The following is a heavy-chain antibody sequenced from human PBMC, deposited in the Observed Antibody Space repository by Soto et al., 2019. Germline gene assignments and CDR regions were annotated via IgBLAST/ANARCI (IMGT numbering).Heavy chain of an antibody. V-gene: IGHV4-61*01. D-gene: IGHD3-22*01. J-gene: IGHJ4*02. CDR2: IYYSGST. CDR3: ARVAAVTMNTTDY. Sequence: QVQLQESGPGLVNPSETLSLTCTVSGGSVSSGSYYWSWIPQPPGKRLEWIGYIYYSGSTNYNPFLKSRVTISVDTSKNQFSLTLSSVTCADTAVYYCARVAAVTMNTTDYWRQGTLVTVSS. CDR1: GGSVSSGSYY.